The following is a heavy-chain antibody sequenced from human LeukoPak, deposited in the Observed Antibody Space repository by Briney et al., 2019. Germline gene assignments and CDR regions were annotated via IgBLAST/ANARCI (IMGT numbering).Heavy chain of an antibody. CDR1: GFTVSSNY. J-gene: IGHJ4*02. CDR3: ARVADAVLMVYAIDY. Sequence: GGSLRLSCAASGFTVSSNYMSWVRQAPGKGLEWVSVIYIGGSTYYADSVKGRFTISRDTSKNTLYLQMNSLRAEDTAVYYCARVADAVLMVYAIDYWGQGTLVTVSS. V-gene: IGHV3-53*01. D-gene: IGHD2-8*01. CDR2: IYIGGST.